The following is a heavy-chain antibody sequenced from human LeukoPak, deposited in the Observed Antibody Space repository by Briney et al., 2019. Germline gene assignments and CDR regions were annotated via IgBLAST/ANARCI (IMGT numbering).Heavy chain of an antibody. CDR1: GFTFSNYW. J-gene: IGHJ4*02. D-gene: IGHD5-12*01. CDR3: ARAHGGYGHFDY. V-gene: IGHV3-74*01. Sequence: PGGSLRLSCAASGFTFSNYWMHWVRQAPGKGLVCVSRINGDGSDTNYADSVGGRFTISRDNAKNTLSLQMNSLRAEDTAVYYCARAHGGYGHFDYWGQGTLVTVSS. CDR2: INGDGSDT.